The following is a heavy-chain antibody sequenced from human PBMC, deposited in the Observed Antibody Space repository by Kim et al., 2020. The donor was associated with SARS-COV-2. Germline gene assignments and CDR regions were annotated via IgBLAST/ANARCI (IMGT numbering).Heavy chain of an antibody. Sequence: GGSLRLSCAASGFTFSSYAMSWVRQAPGKGLEWVSAISGSGGSTYYADSVKGRFTISRDNSKNTLYLQMNSLRAEDTAVYYCAKAPKSQNYGDDTMHWYFDLWGRGTLVTVSS. J-gene: IGHJ2*01. CDR3: AKAPKSQNYGDDTMHWYFDL. CDR1: GFTFSSYA. V-gene: IGHV3-23*01. CDR2: ISGSGGST. D-gene: IGHD4-17*01.